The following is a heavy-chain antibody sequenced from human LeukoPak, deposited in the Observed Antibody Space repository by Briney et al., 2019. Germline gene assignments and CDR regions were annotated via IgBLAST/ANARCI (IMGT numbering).Heavy chain of an antibody. CDR3: ARVTVGATADYFDY. V-gene: IGHV3-48*01. Sequence: PGGSLRLSCAASGFTFTTYSMNWVRQAPGKGLEWISYVSGGSGTIYYADSVKGRFTISRDNAKNSLYLQLNSLTAEDTAVYYCARVTVGATADYFDYWGQGTLVTVPS. D-gene: IGHD1-26*01. CDR2: VSGGSGTI. J-gene: IGHJ4*02. CDR1: GFTFTTYS.